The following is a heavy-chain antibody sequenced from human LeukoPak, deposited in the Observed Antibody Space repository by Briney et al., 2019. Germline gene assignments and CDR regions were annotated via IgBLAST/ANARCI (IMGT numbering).Heavy chain of an antibody. CDR3: ARAYYYDSSGYYSGAFDI. Sequence: SQTLSLTCAISGDSVSSNSAAWNWIRQSPSRGLEWLGRTYYRSKWYNDYAVSVKSRITINPDTSKNQFSLQLNSVTPEDTAVYYCARAYYYDSSGYYSGAFDIWGQGTMVTVSS. CDR2: TYYRSKWYN. CDR1: GDSVSSNSAA. D-gene: IGHD3-22*01. V-gene: IGHV6-1*01. J-gene: IGHJ3*02.